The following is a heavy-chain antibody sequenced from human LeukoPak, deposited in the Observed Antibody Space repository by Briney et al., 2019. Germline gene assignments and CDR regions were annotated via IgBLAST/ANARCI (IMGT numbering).Heavy chain of an antibody. CDR2: INPSSGGT. Sequence: ASVKVSCKACGYTFTGYHMHWVRQAPGQGLEWMGWINPSSGGTNYAQKFQGRVTMTRDTSISTAYMELSRLRSDDTAVYFCARDRAVAAINWFDPWGLGTLVTVSS. CDR3: ARDRAVAAINWFDP. J-gene: IGHJ5*02. V-gene: IGHV1-2*02. D-gene: IGHD2-21*02. CDR1: GYTFTGYH.